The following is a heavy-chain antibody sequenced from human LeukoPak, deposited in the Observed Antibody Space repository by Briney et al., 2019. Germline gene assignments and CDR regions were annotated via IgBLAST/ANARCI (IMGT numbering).Heavy chain of an antibody. CDR3: VRQPRVYTPDF. D-gene: IGHD6-6*01. CDR2: VSPSDSDT. V-gene: IGHV5-51*01. J-gene: IGHJ4*02. CDR1: GYTFTNFW. Sequence: PGESLKISCEGSGYTFTNFWIGWVRQMPGKGLEWMGIVSPSDSDTRYSPSFQGQVTISADKSITTAYLQWSSLKASDTATYYCVRQPRVYTPDFWGQGTLVTVSS.